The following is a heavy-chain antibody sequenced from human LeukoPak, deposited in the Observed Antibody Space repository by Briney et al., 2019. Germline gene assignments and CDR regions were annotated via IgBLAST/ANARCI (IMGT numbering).Heavy chain of an antibody. CDR1: GFTFSDYS. CDR3: ARARLGYYDEYFDP. D-gene: IGHD3-16*01. J-gene: IGHJ5*02. CDR2: ITSTSSHI. Sequence: GSLRLSCATSGFTFSDYSMTWVRQAPGEGLEWVSSITSTSSHINYADSVRGRFTISRDNAKNALFLQMTSLTDEDTALYYCARARLGYYDEYFDPWGQGTQVTVSS. V-gene: IGHV3-21*01.